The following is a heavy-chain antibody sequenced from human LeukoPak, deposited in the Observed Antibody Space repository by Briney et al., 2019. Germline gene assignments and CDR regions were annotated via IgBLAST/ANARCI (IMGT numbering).Heavy chain of an antibody. CDR3: AKVDPGYYYDSSGAFDI. CDR1: GFTFSSYS. V-gene: IGHV3-23*01. D-gene: IGHD3-22*01. J-gene: IGHJ3*02. CDR2: ISGSGGST. Sequence: GGSLRLSCAASGFTFSSYSMNWVRQAPGKGLEWVSAISGSGGSTYYADSVKGRFTISRDNSKNTLYLQMNSLRAEDTAVYYCAKVDPGYYYDSSGAFDIWGQGTMVTVSS.